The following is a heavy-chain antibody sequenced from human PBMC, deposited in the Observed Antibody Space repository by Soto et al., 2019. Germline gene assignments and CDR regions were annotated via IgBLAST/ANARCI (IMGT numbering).Heavy chain of an antibody. D-gene: IGHD3-16*01. J-gene: IGHJ4*02. CDR1: GGSISSSNW. V-gene: IGHV4-4*02. Sequence: QVQLQESGPELVKPSGTLSLTCTISGGSISSSNWWSWVRQPPGKRLEWIGEIYHSGKTNYNPSLEXRVAISVDTSNNQXXLNLTPVTAADTAVYYCARLDGYGYWGQGTLVSVSS. CDR2: IYHSGKT. CDR3: ARLDGYGY.